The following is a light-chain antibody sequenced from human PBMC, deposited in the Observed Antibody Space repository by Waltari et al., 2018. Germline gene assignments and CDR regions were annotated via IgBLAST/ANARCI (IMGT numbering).Light chain of an antibody. V-gene: IGLV3-27*01. CDR3: FSAADNNWV. J-gene: IGLJ3*02. CDR1: ILAKKY. Sequence: YELTQPSSVSVSPGQTAKILCSGAILAKKYARWFQQKPGPAPLLLIYEDSERPSEIPWRFSGSSSGTTVTLTITGAHVDDESDYYCFSAADNNWVFGGGTKLTVL. CDR2: EDS.